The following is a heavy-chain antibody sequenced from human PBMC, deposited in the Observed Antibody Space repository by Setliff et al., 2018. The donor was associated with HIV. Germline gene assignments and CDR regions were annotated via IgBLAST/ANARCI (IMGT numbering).Heavy chain of an antibody. J-gene: IGHJ6*02. Sequence: GESLKISCAASEFTFSRYWMSWVRQAPGKGLEWVANIKQDGSEKYYVKSVKGRFTVSRDNAKDSLYLQMNSLRAEDTAVYYCARGSAAYNINYYYYGMDVWGQGTTVTVSS. CDR1: EFTFSRYW. V-gene: IGHV3-7*01. CDR3: ARGSAAYNINYYYYGMDV. CDR2: IKQDGSEK. D-gene: IGHD3-16*01.